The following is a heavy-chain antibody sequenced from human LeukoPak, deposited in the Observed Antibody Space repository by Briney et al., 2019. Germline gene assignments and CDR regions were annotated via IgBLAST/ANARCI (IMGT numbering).Heavy chain of an antibody. V-gene: IGHV4-39*07. CDR3: ARRLKGLNTDDAFDI. D-gene: IGHD1/OR15-1a*01. CDR2: IYYSGST. CDR1: GGSISSSSYY. Sequence: SETLSLTCTVSGGSISSSSYYWGWIRQPPGKGLEWIGSIYYSGSTYYNPSLKSRVTISVDTSKNQFSLKLSSVTAADTAVYYCARRLKGLNTDDAFDIWGQGTMVTVSS. J-gene: IGHJ3*02.